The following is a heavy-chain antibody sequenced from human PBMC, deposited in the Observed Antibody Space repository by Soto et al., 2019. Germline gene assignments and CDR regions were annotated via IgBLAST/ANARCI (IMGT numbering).Heavy chain of an antibody. Sequence: SVKVSGTPSGHTLNTFYMTWVRQAPGQGLEWMAIINVSGGSRNYAQKLQGRVTMTSDTSPSTVYMELTSLRSEDTAVYYCARGSSSPGGPDYFDYWGQGTLVTISS. D-gene: IGHD6-13*01. CDR3: ARGSSSPGGPDYFDY. J-gene: IGHJ4*02. CDR1: GHTLNTFY. V-gene: IGHV1-46*02. CDR2: INVSGGSR.